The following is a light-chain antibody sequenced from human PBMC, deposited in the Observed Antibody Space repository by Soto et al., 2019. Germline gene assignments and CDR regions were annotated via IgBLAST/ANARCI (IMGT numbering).Light chain of an antibody. J-gene: IGLJ2*01. CDR2: GNS. Sequence: QSVLTQPPSVSGAPGQRVTISCTGSSSSIGAGYDVHWYQKLPGTAPKLLIYGNSNRPSGVPDRFSGSKSGTSASLAITGLQAEDEADYYCQSYDSSLSGNVVFGGGTKLTVL. CDR1: SSSIGAGYD. CDR3: QSYDSSLSGNVV. V-gene: IGLV1-40*01.